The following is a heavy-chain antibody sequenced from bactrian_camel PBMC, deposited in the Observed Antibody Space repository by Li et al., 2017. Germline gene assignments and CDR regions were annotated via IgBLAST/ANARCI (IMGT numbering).Heavy chain of an antibody. D-gene: IGHD8*01. CDR2: IYTGGGDG. J-gene: IGHJ4*01. CDR3: AARRHGECYFWANNWSRATWYVY. CDR1: YTRRPNY. V-gene: IGHV3S33*01. Sequence: HVQLVESGGGSVQAGDSLRLSCTYTRRPNYVTWFRQGPGNGREGVAGIYTGGGDGHYADAVKGRFTLSKDNDKNIQYLQMNSLKPEDTGMYYCAARRHGECYFWANNWSRATWYVYWGQGTQVTVS.